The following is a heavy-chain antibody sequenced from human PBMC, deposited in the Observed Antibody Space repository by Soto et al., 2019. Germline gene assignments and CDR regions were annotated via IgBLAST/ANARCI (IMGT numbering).Heavy chain of an antibody. Sequence: PSETLSLTCAISGDSVSSNSAAWNWIRQSPSRGLEWLGRTYYRSKWYNDYAVPVKSRITINPDTSKNQFSLQLNSVTPEDTAVYYCARTQSIAAAGSYGMDVWGQGTTVTVSS. CDR3: ARTQSIAAAGSYGMDV. V-gene: IGHV6-1*01. CDR1: GDSVSSNSAA. D-gene: IGHD6-13*01. J-gene: IGHJ6*02. CDR2: TYYRSKWYN.